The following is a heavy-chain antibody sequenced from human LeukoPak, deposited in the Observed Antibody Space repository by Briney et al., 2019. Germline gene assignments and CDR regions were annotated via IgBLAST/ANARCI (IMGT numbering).Heavy chain of an antibody. D-gene: IGHD5-12*01. CDR1: GFTLSKYW. CDR2: INPDGGIT. V-gene: IGHV3-74*01. J-gene: IGHJ4*02. CDR3: ARDFTGYSDI. Sequence: PGGSLRLPCADSGFTLSKYWVHWVRQPPGKGLVWVSRINPDGGITSYADSVRGRFTISRDNAKNTLYLQMNSLRAEDTAVYYCARDFTGYSDIWGRGTLVTVSS.